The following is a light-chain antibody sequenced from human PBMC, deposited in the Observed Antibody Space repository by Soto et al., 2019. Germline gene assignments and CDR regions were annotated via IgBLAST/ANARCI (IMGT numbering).Light chain of an antibody. V-gene: IGLV2-14*03. CDR2: DVF. Sequence: SALTQPPSASGSPGQSVTISCTGTSSDIGGFDYVSWYQQYPGKAPKLLIFDVFKRPPGIPNRFSGSKSGNTASLTISGLQDEDEADYYCSSSTSSTTLHVFGNGTKVTVL. J-gene: IGLJ1*01. CDR1: SSDIGGFDY. CDR3: SSSTSSTTLHV.